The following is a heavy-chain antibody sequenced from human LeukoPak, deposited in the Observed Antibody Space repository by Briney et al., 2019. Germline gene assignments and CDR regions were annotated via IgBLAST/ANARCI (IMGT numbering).Heavy chain of an antibody. Sequence: GGSLRLPCAASGFTFSTYSMNWVRQAPGKGLEWVSSISSSSSYIYYADSVKGRFTISRDNAKNSLYLQMNSLRAEDTAVYYCATTPFVWFGESDAFDIWGQGTMVTVSS. CDR3: ATTPFVWFGESDAFDI. D-gene: IGHD3-10*01. CDR2: ISSSSSYI. V-gene: IGHV3-21*01. CDR1: GFTFSTYS. J-gene: IGHJ3*02.